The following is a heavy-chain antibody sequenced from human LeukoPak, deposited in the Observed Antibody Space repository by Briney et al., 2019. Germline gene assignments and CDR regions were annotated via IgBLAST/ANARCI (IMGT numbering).Heavy chain of an antibody. CDR3: ARVGDFWSGYYSTGYYYYMDV. CDR2: ISAYNGNT. CDR1: GYTLTSYG. Sequence: ASVKVSCKASGYTLTSYGISWVRQAPGQGLEWMGWISAYNGNTNYAQKLQGRVTMTTDTSTSTAYMELRSLRSDDTAVYYCARVGDFWSGYYSTGYYYYMDVWGKGTTVTVSS. J-gene: IGHJ6*03. V-gene: IGHV1-18*01. D-gene: IGHD3-3*01.